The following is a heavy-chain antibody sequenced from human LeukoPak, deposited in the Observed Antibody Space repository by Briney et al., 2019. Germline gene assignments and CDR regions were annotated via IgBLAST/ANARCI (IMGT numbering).Heavy chain of an antibody. Sequence: GGSLRLSCAASGLTVSSYSMNWVRQAPGKGLVWVSRINSDGSSTSYADSVKGRFTISRDNAKNTLYLQMNSLRAEDTAVYYCARGPEWHPREYGMDVWGQGTTVTVSS. V-gene: IGHV3-74*01. CDR3: ARGPEWHPREYGMDV. CDR1: GLTVSSYS. D-gene: IGHD3-3*01. CDR2: INSDGSST. J-gene: IGHJ6*02.